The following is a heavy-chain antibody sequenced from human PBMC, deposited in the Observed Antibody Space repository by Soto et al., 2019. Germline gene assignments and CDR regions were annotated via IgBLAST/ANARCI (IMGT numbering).Heavy chain of an antibody. J-gene: IGHJ4*02. Sequence: PGESLKISCKGSGYIISIYWIGWVRQVPGKGLEWMGIIYPGDSDTRYNPSFQGQVTISVDKSTSTAYLRWNSLKASDTAIYYCARPETPTRSDDYPHPFDHWGQGTLVTVSS. D-gene: IGHD3-16*01. CDR2: IYPGDSDT. CDR1: GYIISIYW. V-gene: IGHV5-51*01. CDR3: ARPETPTRSDDYPHPFDH.